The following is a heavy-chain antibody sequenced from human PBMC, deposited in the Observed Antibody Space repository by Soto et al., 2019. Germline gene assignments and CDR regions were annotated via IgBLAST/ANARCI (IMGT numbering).Heavy chain of an antibody. CDR2: IYYSGST. D-gene: IGHD3-10*01. Sequence: QVQLQESGPGLVKPSQTLSLTCTVSGGSISSGDYYWSWIRQPPGKGLEWIGYIYYSGSTYYNPSLNIRVTISVSTPQNQSPLQLSSVTAADTAVYYCAREATAEGYFGSGTIGYWGQGTLVTVSS. CDR3: AREATAEGYFGSGTIGY. J-gene: IGHJ4*02. V-gene: IGHV4-30-4*01. CDR1: GGSISSGDYY.